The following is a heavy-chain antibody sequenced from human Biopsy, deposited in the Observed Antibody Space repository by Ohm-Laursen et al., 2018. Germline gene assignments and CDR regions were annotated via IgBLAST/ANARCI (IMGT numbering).Heavy chain of an antibody. V-gene: IGHV4-59*01. J-gene: IGHJ6*02. CDR2: IYYSGRP. D-gene: IGHD1-20*01. CDR1: GFAFNAYW. Sequence: LRLSCAAPGFAFNAYWMNWVRQAPGKGLEWIAYIYYSGRPNYNPSLKGRVVISVDRSRNQFFLKLTSATAADTAIYYCARVDRYNFDHYIMDAWGRGTTVTVSS. CDR3: ARVDRYNFDHYIMDA.